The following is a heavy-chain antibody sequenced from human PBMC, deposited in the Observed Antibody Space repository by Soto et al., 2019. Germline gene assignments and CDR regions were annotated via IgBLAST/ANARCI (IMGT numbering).Heavy chain of an antibody. CDR1: GGTFSSYT. Sequence: QVQLVQSGAEVKKPGSSVKVSCKASGGTFSSYTISWVRQAPGQGLEWMGRIIPILGIANYAQKFQGRVTITADKSTSTASMEVSSLRSEDTAVYYCASPDCSGGSCYGAYNYYYYYYMDVWGKGTTVTVSS. CDR3: ASPDCSGGSCYGAYNYYYYYYMDV. J-gene: IGHJ6*03. D-gene: IGHD2-15*01. CDR2: IIPILGIA. V-gene: IGHV1-69*02.